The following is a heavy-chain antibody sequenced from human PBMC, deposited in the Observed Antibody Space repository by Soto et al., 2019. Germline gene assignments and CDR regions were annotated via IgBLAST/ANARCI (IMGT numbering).Heavy chain of an antibody. Sequence: QVQLLQSGAEVKRPGSSVKVSCESSRDTFNSYVISWVRQAPGQGLEWMGGIIPIIGVTHYAQKFQGRVTISALSSTGTVYMELTNLGFEDTALYYCARESLGAKGADHWGQGTLVTVSS. CDR3: ARESLGAKGADH. CDR2: IIPIIGVT. D-gene: IGHD3-16*01. V-gene: IGHV1-69*17. J-gene: IGHJ4*02. CDR1: RDTFNSYV.